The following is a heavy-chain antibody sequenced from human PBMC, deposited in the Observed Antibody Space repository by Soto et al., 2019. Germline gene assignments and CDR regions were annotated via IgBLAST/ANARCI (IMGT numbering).Heavy chain of an antibody. CDR1: GYTFTSYY. V-gene: IGHV1-46*01. CDR3: AREAYYDSSVATVSDI. D-gene: IGHD3-22*01. J-gene: IGHJ3*02. Sequence: ASVKVSCKASGYTFTSYYMHWVRQAPGQGLEWMGIINPSGGSTSYAQKFQGRVTMTRDTSTSTVYMELRSLRSDDTAVYYCAREAYYDSSVATVSDIWGQGTMVTVSS. CDR2: INPSGGST.